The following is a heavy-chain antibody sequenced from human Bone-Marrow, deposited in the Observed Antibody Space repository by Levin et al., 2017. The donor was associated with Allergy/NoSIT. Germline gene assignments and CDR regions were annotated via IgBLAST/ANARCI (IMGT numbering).Heavy chain of an antibody. V-gene: IGHV1-45*02. CDR2: ITIYNGNT. Sequence: KISCKASGYTYTYPYLHWVRQARGQALEWMGWITIYNGNTNYAQKFQDRLTITRSSSLTTVYMELSRLDSGDTGIYFCVSSPLYCDGDDCYIFEEWGQGTLVTVSS. CDR3: VSSPLYCDGDDCYIFEE. D-gene: IGHD2-21*02. CDR1: GYTYTYPY. J-gene: IGHJ1*01.